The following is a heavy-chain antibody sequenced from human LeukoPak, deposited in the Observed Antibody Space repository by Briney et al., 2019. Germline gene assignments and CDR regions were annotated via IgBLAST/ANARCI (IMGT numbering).Heavy chain of an antibody. J-gene: IGHJ4*02. CDR2: IRYSGTT. CDR3: ARRLHYFDY. V-gene: IGHV4-39*01. CDR1: GGSISSTYDH. Sequence: SETLSLTRTVSGGSISSTYDHWDWIRQPPGKGLEWMGSIRYSGTTYYNPSLKGRVTIFVDTSNNQFSLRLSSVTAADTAVYYCARRLHYFDYWGQGSLVTVSS. D-gene: IGHD2-21*02.